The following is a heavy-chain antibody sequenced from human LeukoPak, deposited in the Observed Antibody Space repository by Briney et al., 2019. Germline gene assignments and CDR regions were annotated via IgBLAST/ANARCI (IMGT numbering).Heavy chain of an antibody. V-gene: IGHV4-61*01. CDR1: GGSVSSGSYY. D-gene: IGHD6-19*01. CDR3: ARRYSSGWYTHYYYYGMDV. Sequence: SETLSLTCTVSGGSVSSGSYYWSWIRQPPGKGLEWIGYIYYSGSTNYNPSLKSRVTISVDTSKNQFSLKLSSVTAADTAVYYCARRYSSGWYTHYYYYGMDVWGQGTTVTVSS. CDR2: IYYSGST. J-gene: IGHJ6*02.